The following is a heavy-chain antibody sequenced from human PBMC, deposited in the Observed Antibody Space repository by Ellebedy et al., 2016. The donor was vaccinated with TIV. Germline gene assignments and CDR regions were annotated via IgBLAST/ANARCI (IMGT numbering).Heavy chain of an antibody. J-gene: IGHJ4*02. CDR3: ARDIPLEASIGGFYFDY. Sequence: AASVKVSCKASGYTFNKFGICWVRQAPGQGLEWMGCTTAYSAATVYAPKLQGRLTMTTDTTTSTAYMELSGLTSDDTAVYYCARDIPLEASIGGFYFDYWGQGTLVTVSS. V-gene: IGHV1-18*01. CDR1: GYTFNKFG. CDR2: TTAYSAAT.